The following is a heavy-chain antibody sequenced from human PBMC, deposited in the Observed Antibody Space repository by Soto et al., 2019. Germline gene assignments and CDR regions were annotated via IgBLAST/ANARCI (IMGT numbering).Heavy chain of an antibody. CDR2: ISGSGGST. D-gene: IGHD3-10*01. V-gene: IGHV3-23*01. CDR1: GVTFSSYA. J-gene: IGHJ5*02. CDR3: AKDLREMVRGVNNWFDP. Sequence: GGSLRLCYAAAGVTFSSYAMSWVRQAPGKGLEWVSAISGSGGSTYYADSVKGRFTISRDNSKNTLYLQMNSLRAEDTAVYYCAKDLREMVRGVNNWFDPWGQGTLVTVSS.